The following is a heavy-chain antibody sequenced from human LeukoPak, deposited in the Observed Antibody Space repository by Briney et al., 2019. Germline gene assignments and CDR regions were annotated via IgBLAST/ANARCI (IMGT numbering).Heavy chain of an antibody. CDR3: AGSGRFDC. CDR2: IIPIVETA. J-gene: IGHJ4*02. D-gene: IGHD1-26*01. Sequence: SVKVSCKVSVGTFSSYTINWVRQAPGQGFEWMGGIIPIVETADYAQKFQGRVKITADETTTTAYLELTSLRSEDTAVYYCAGSGRFDCWGQGTLVTVSS. V-gene: IGHV1-69*13. CDR1: VGTFSSYT.